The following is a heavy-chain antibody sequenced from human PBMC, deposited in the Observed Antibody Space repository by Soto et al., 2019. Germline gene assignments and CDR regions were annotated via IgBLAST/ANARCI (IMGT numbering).Heavy chain of an antibody. CDR2: MNPNSGNT. Sequence: ASVKVSCKASGYTFTIYDINWVRQATGQGLEWMGWMNPNSGNTGYAQKFQGRVTMTRNTSISTAYMELSSLKTEDTAVYYCARIRLGSYDLKYFDYWGQGTLVTVSS. J-gene: IGHJ4*02. D-gene: IGHD1-26*01. CDR1: GYTFTIYD. CDR3: ARIRLGSYDLKYFDY. V-gene: IGHV1-8*01.